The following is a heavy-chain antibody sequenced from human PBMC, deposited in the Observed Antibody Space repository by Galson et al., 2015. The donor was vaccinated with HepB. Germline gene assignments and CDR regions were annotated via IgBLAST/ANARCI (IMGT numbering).Heavy chain of an antibody. D-gene: IGHD2-15*01. J-gene: IGHJ3*02. V-gene: IGHV6-1*01. CDR3: IRGRDSAFDI. CDR2: TYYNSKWYS. CDR1: GDSVFSNNVA. Sequence: CAISGDSVFSNNVAWNWIRQSPSRGLEWLGRTYYNSKWYSDYAISVKSRITVNPDTSKNQFSLQLNSVTPEDTALYYCIRGRDSAFDIWGQGTMVTVSS.